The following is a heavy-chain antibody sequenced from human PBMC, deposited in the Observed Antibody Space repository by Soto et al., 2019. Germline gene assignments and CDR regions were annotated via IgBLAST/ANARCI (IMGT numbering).Heavy chain of an antibody. Sequence: GSLRLSCSASGFTFSSYAMHWVRQAPGKGLEDVSAISSNGGSTYYADSVKGRFTISRDNSKNTLYLQMSSLRAEDTAVYYCVKDVKVAGTSYFDYWGQGTLVTVSS. D-gene: IGHD6-19*01. CDR2: ISSNGGST. V-gene: IGHV3-64D*06. CDR1: GFTFSSYA. J-gene: IGHJ4*02. CDR3: VKDVKVAGTSYFDY.